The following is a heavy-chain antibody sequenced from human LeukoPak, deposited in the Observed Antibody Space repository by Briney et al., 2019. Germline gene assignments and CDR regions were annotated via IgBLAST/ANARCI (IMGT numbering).Heavy chain of an antibody. D-gene: IGHD3-3*01. J-gene: IGHJ5*02. CDR1: GVSINGNY. CDR3: ARVFRGVVTSNWFDP. V-gene: IGHV4-59*01. Sequence: SETLSLTCTVSGVSINGNYWTWIRQLQGKGLEWIGFVSDTGDTDYNPSLKSRLTISADTSKSQLSLSLSSVTAADTALYYCARVFRGVVTSNWFDPWGQGTLVTVSS. CDR2: VSDTGDT.